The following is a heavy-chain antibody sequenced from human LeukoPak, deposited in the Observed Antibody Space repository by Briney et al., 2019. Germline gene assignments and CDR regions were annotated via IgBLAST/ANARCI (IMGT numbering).Heavy chain of an antibody. CDR3: AMGVVVPEYYFDY. Sequence: SVKVSCKASGGTFSSYTISWVRQAPGQGLEWMGRIIPILGIANYAQKFQGRVKITADKSTSTAYMELSSLRSEDTAVYYCAMGVVVPEYYFDYWGQGTLVSVSS. J-gene: IGHJ4*02. D-gene: IGHD2-2*01. CDR2: IIPILGIA. V-gene: IGHV1-69*02. CDR1: GGTFSSYT.